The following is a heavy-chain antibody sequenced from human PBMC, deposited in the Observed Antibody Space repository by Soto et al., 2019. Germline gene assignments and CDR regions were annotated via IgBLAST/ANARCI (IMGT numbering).Heavy chain of an antibody. J-gene: IGHJ4*02. D-gene: IGHD1-26*01. CDR2: IYRSGTT. CDR3: ARTQSGSYYSVFNY. Sequence: SETLSLTCVVSNFSISSGYYWGWIRQSPGKGLEWIASIYRSGTTSYNPSLKSRVTISVDPSKNQFSLMLTAVTAADTAVYYCARTQSGSYYSVFNYWGRGSLVTVSS. V-gene: IGHV4-38-2*01. CDR1: NFSISSGYY.